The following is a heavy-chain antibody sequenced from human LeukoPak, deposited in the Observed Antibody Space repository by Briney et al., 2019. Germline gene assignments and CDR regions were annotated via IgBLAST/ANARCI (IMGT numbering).Heavy chain of an antibody. Sequence: GGSLRLSCAASGFTFSSYAMSWVRQAPGKGLEWVSAISGSGGSTYYADSVKGRFTMSRDNSKNTLYLQMNSLRADDTAVYYCAKVGSYRSFDYWGQGTLVTVSS. J-gene: IGHJ4*02. CDR2: ISGSGGST. CDR3: AKVGSYRSFDY. V-gene: IGHV3-23*01. D-gene: IGHD3-16*02. CDR1: GFTFSSYA.